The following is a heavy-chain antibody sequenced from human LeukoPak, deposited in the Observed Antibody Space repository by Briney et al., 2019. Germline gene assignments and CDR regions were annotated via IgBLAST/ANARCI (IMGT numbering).Heavy chain of an antibody. CDR2: ISITGST. J-gene: IGHJ4*02. CDR1: GGSISSASYY. D-gene: IGHD3-3*01. V-gene: IGHV4-61*02. Sequence: PSETLSLTCTVSGGSISSASYYWSWVRQPAGKGLEWIGRISITGSTNYNPSLKSRVTISVDTSKNQFSLKLSSVTAADTAVYYCATRDYDFWSGYYIDYWGQGTLVTVSS. CDR3: ATRDYDFWSGYYIDY.